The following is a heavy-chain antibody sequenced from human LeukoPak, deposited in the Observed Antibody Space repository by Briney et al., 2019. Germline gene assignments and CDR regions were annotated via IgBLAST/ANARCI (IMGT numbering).Heavy chain of an antibody. V-gene: IGHV3-23*01. CDR3: AKAPVVGATTTYFDY. CDR1: GFTFSSYT. D-gene: IGHD1-26*01. Sequence: QPGGSLRLSCAASGFTFSSYTMSWVRQAPGKGLEWVSTITTSDGNTYYADSVKGRFTISRDNSKNTLYLQMNSLRAEDTAVYYCAKAPVVGATTTYFDYWGQGTLVTVSS. CDR2: ITTSDGNT. J-gene: IGHJ4*02.